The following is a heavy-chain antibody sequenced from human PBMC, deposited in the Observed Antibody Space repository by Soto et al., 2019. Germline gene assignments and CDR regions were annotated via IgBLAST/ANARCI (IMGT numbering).Heavy chain of an antibody. CDR2: FYSSGSI. J-gene: IGHJ5*02. D-gene: IGHD6-19*01. CDR3: ARMYSSGSGWFHP. Sequence: SETLSLTCTVSGGSISSGDYYWSWIRHHPGKGLEWIGSFYSSGSIIYNPSLRSRVSISGDTSSNQFSMSLTSVTAADTARYYCARMYSSGSGWFHPWGQGALVTVSS. CDR1: GGSISSGDYY. V-gene: IGHV4-30-4*01.